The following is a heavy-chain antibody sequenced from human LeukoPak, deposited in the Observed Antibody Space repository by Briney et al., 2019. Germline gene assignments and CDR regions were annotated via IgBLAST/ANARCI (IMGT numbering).Heavy chain of an antibody. Sequence: SETLSLTCVVYDESFSGYYWSWIRQPPGKGLEWIGEINHSGSTNYNPSLRGRVTISIDTSKNQVFLKLSSVTAADTAVFYCARGAGPSSADYFDSWGQGTLVTVSS. V-gene: IGHV4-34*01. CDR3: ARGAGPSSADYFDS. J-gene: IGHJ4*02. CDR2: INHSGST. CDR1: DESFSGYY.